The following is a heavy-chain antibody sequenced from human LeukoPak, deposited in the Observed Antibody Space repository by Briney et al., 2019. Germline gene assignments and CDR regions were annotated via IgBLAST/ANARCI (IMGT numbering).Heavy chain of an antibody. D-gene: IGHD1-7*01. V-gene: IGHV4-59*01. CDR1: GGSISSYY. J-gene: IGHJ3*02. Sequence: SETLSLTCTVSGGSISSYYWSWIRQPPGKGLEWIGYIYYSGSTNYNPSLKGRVTISVDTSKNQFSLKLSSVTAADTAVYYCARDLLELDAFDIWGQGTMVTVSS. CDR2: IYYSGST. CDR3: ARDLLELDAFDI.